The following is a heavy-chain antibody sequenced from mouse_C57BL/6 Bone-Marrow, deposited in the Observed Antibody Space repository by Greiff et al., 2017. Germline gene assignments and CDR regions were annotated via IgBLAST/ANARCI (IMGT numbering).Heavy chain of an antibody. V-gene: IGHV1-7*01. Sequence: QVQLKQSGAELAKPGASVKLSCKASGYTFTSYWMHWVKQRPGQGLEWIGYINPSSGYTKYNQKFKDKATLTADKSSSTAYMQLSSLTYEDSAVYYCARPPYYYGSPAWFAYWGQGTLVTVSA. J-gene: IGHJ3*01. CDR3: ARPPYYYGSPAWFAY. CDR2: INPSSGYT. D-gene: IGHD1-1*01. CDR1: GYTFTSYW.